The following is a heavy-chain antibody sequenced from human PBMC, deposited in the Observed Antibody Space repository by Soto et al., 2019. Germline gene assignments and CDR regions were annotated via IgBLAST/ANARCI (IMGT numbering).Heavy chain of an antibody. CDR3: ARGPFPDDDLEWLLYRQYYFDY. D-gene: IGHD3-3*01. Sequence: GGSLRLSCAASGFTFSSYAMHWVRQAPGKGLEWVAVISYDGSNKYYADSVKGRFTISRDNSKNTLYLQMNSLRAEDTAVYYCARGPFPDDDLEWLLYRQYYFDYWGQGTLVTVSS. CDR1: GFTFSSYA. CDR2: ISYDGSNK. J-gene: IGHJ4*02. V-gene: IGHV3-30-3*01.